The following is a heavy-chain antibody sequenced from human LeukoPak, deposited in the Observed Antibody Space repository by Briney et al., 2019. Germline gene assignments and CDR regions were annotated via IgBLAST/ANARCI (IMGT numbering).Heavy chain of an antibody. CDR1: GFTFSSYS. D-gene: IGHD1-1*01. CDR2: IGGGGIDT. J-gene: IGHJ4*02. Sequence: PGGSLRLSCAASGFTFSSYSMSWVRQAPGKGLEWVSSIGGGGIDTYYADSVKGRFTISRDNSKNTLYLQMNSLRVEDTAVYYCAKDPPTTGTTFDNWGRGTLFTVSS. V-gene: IGHV3-23*01. CDR3: AKDPPTTGTTFDN.